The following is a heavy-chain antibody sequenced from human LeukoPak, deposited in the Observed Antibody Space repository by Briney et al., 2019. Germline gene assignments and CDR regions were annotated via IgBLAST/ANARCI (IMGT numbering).Heavy chain of an antibody. D-gene: IGHD6-13*01. CDR1: GGSFSGYY. CDR3: ARRSIPAEGSFDP. V-gene: IGHV4-34*01. Sequence: SETLSLTCAVYGGSFSGYYWSWIRQPPGKGLEWIGRISYRGSTFYNPSLKSRVTISVDTSKNQFSLELTSVTAADTAVYYCARRSIPAEGSFDPWGQGTLVTVSS. CDR2: ISYRGST. J-gene: IGHJ5*02.